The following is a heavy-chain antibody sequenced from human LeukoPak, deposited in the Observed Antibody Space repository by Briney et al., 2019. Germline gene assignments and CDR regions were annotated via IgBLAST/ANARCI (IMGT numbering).Heavy chain of an antibody. CDR3: AKSRSGSANWALRIFDN. Sequence: GGSLRLSCVVSGFSFASGAMSWVRQSPGRGLEWVSSISPGGGTTYYADSMKGRFTISRDNSKNTLYVQINSLRAEDTAIYYCAKSRSGSANWALRIFDNWGQGTLDTVSS. V-gene: IGHV3-23*01. CDR1: GFSFASGA. J-gene: IGHJ4*02. D-gene: IGHD3-10*01. CDR2: ISPGGGTT.